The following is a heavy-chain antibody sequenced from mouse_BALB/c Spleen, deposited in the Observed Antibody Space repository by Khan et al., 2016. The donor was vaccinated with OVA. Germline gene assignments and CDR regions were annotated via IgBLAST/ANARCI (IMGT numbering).Heavy chain of an antibody. CDR1: GFAFNSYD. V-gene: IGHV5-9*02. J-gene: IGHJ3*01. CDR2: ISSTGTYT. D-gene: IGHD2-10*01. Sequence: EVELVESGGGLVKPGGSLKLSCEVSGFAFNSYDMSWVRQTPEKRLEWVATISSTGTYTYYPDSVKGRFTISRDTARNTLYLQMSSLRSEDTALYYGTRPSYYGNPWFTSWGKGTLFTVSA. CDR3: TRPSYYGNPWFTS.